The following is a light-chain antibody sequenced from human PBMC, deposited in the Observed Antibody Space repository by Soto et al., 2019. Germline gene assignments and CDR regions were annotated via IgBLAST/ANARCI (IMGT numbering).Light chain of an antibody. Sequence: PSSLSAYVGDRVTITSRASQRISDSLNWYQQKPGKAPKLLIYAASRLQSGVPSRFSGGGSGTDFTLTISSLQPEDFAAYYCQQSYGTPNTFGQGTRLEIK. J-gene: IGKJ5*01. CDR2: AAS. V-gene: IGKV1-39*01. CDR3: QQSYGTPNT. CDR1: QRISDS.